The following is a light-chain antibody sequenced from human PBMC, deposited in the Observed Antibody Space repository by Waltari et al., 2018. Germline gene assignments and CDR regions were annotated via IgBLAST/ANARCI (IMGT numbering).Light chain of an antibody. Sequence: DIQMTQSPSTLSTSIGDRVTITCRASQTISSWLAWYQQKPGKAPKLLINTASSLESGVPSRFSGNGSGTEYTHTIRSLQTDDFATYYCQQYDRLPVTFGQGTKLEIK. CDR3: QQYDRLPVT. J-gene: IGKJ2*01. CDR2: TAS. CDR1: QTISSW. V-gene: IGKV1-5*03.